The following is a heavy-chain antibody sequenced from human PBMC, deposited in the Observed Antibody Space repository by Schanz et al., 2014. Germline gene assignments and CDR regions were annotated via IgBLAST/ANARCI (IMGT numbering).Heavy chain of an antibody. D-gene: IGHD1-20*01. Sequence: VQLEESGGGLVKPGGSLRLSCAASGFTFSAYGMHWVRQAPGKGLEWVAVIWFDGNNKFYADSVKGRFTISRDNSKNALYLQMNSLRAEDTAVYYCARRITGTHHNPYYHGMDVWGQGTTVTVSS. CDR2: IWFDGNNK. CDR1: GFTFSAYG. V-gene: IGHV3-33*01. J-gene: IGHJ6*02. CDR3: ARRITGTHHNPYYHGMDV.